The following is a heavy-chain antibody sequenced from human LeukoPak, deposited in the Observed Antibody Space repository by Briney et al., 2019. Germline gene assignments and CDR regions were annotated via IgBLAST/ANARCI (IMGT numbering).Heavy chain of an antibody. Sequence: ASVKVSCKASGGTFSSYAISWVRQAPGQGLEWMGGIIPIFGTANYAQKFQGRVTITADKSTSTAYMELSSLRSGDTAVYYCARALEQQLNWFDPWGQGTLVTVSS. V-gene: IGHV1-69*06. CDR2: IIPIFGTA. CDR1: GGTFSSYA. D-gene: IGHD6-13*01. J-gene: IGHJ5*02. CDR3: ARALEQQLNWFDP.